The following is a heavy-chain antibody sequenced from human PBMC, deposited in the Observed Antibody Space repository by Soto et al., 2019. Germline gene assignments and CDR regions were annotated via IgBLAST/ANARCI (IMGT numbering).Heavy chain of an antibody. CDR2: ISYDGSNK. D-gene: IGHD6-13*01. J-gene: IGHJ5*02. CDR3: ARPLEGAAAVS. CDR1: GFTFSSYG. V-gene: IGHV3-30*03. Sequence: SLRLSCAASGFTFSSYGMHWVRQAPGKGLEWVAVISYDGSNKYYADSVKGRFTISRDNSKNTLYLQMNSLRAEDTAVYYCARPLEGAAAVSWGQGTLVTVS.